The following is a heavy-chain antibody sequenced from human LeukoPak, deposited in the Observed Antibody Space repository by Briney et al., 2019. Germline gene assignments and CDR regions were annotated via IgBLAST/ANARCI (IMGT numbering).Heavy chain of an antibody. J-gene: IGHJ4*02. D-gene: IGHD3-22*01. CDR2: IYHSGST. CDR1: GYSISSGYY. CDR3: AREGGYYDSSGYYYN. Sequence: PSETLSLTCTVPGYSISSGYYWGWIRQPPGKGLEWIGSIYHSGSTYYNPSLKSRVTISVDTSKNQFSLKLSSVTAADTAVYYCAREGGYYDSSGYYYNWGQGTLVTVSS. V-gene: IGHV4-38-2*02.